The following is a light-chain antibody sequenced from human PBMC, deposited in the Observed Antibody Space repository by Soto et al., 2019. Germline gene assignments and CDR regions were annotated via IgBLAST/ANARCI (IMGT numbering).Light chain of an antibody. Sequence: DIQLTQSPSFLSASVGDRVTITCRASQGLTSYFAWYQQKPGKAPKLLIYATYILRSGVPSRFSGSGSGTEFTLTISSLQPEDFATYYCQQLNTYPVTFGGGTKVENK. CDR3: QQLNTYPVT. J-gene: IGKJ4*01. CDR1: QGLTSY. CDR2: ATY. V-gene: IGKV1-9*01.